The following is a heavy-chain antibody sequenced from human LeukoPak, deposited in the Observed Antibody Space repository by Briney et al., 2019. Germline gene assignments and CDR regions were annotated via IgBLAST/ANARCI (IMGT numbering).Heavy chain of an antibody. CDR1: GGSISSYY. V-gene: IGHV4-59*08. CDR3: ARRGVGATPFDY. J-gene: IGHJ4*02. Sequence: PSETLSLTCTVSGGSISSYYWSWIRQPPGKGLEWIGYIYYSGSTNYNPSLKSRVTISVDTSKNQFPLKLSSVTAADTAVYYCARRGVGATPFDYWGQGTLVTVSS. CDR2: IYYSGST. D-gene: IGHD1-26*01.